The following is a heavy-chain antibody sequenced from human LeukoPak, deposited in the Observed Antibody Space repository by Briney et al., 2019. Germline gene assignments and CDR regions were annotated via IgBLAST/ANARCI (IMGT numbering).Heavy chain of an antibody. Sequence: SETLSLTCTVSGGSISSYHWSWIRQPPGKGLEFIGYINYSGSATYNPPLKSRVTISVDTSKNQFSLRLYSVTAADTAVYYCARAGSGWFDPWGQGSLVTVSS. V-gene: IGHV4-59*08. D-gene: IGHD2-15*01. CDR2: INYSGSA. CDR3: ARAGSGWFDP. J-gene: IGHJ5*02. CDR1: GGSISSYH.